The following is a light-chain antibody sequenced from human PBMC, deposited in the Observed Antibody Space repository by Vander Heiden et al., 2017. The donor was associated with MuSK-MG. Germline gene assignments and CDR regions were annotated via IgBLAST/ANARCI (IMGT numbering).Light chain of an antibody. CDR3: YVTGREGWV. CDR2: DTS. J-gene: IGLJ3*02. Sequence: VVTQEHSLTVSPGGTVTLTCGSSTGAVTSGHYPYWFQQKPGQAPRTLIYDTSNKHSWTPARFSGNTAGGKEARTQSRGVPEGEDEAYCYVTGREGWVFGGGTKLTVL. V-gene: IGLV7-46*01. CDR1: TGAVTSGHY.